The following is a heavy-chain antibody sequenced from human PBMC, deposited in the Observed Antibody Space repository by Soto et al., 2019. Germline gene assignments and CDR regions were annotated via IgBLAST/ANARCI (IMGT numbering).Heavy chain of an antibody. V-gene: IGHV1-2*04. CDR3: ARALRYCSGGSCYSNYYDSSGASDGFDI. J-gene: IGHJ3*02. CDR2: INPNIGGT. Sequence: SMKACCRAPGYTFTCYYMHCTRQAPRKGLEWNGWINPNIGGTNYAQKFQGWVTMTRDTSISTAYMELSRLRSDDTAVYYCARALRYCSGGSCYSNYYDSSGASDGFDISGQGTMVTVSS. D-gene: IGHD2-15*01. CDR1: GYTFTCYY.